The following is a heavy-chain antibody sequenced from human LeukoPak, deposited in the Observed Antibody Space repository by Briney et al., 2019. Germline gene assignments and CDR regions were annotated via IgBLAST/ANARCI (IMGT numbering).Heavy chain of an antibody. CDR3: ARDYSSSWYRRNSFDP. CDR2: ISSSSSYI. D-gene: IGHD6-13*01. V-gene: IGHV3-21*01. J-gene: IGHJ5*02. CDR1: GFTFSSYS. Sequence: GGSLRLSCAASGFTFSSYSMNWVRQAPGKGLEWVSSISSSSSYIYYADSVKGRFTISRDNAKNSLYLQMNSLRAEDTAVYYSARDYSSSWYRRNSFDPWGQGTLVTVSS.